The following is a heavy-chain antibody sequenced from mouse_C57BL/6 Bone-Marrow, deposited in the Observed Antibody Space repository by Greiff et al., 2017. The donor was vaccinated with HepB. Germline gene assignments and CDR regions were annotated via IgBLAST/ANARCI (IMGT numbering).Heavy chain of an antibody. J-gene: IGHJ4*01. CDR3: AREDWGYAMDY. D-gene: IGHD4-1*01. Sequence: QVQLQQSGAELVRPGASVKLSCKASGYTFTDYYINWVKQRPGQGLEWIARIYPGSGNTYYNEKFKGKATLTAEKSSSTAYMQLSSLTSEDSAVYFCAREDWGYAMDYWGQGTSVTVSS. V-gene: IGHV1-76*01. CDR1: GYTFTDYY. CDR2: IYPGSGNT.